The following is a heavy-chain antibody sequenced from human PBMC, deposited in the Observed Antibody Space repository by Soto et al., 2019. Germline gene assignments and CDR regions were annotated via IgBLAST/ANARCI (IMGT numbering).Heavy chain of an antibody. CDR3: SKSVRFGESFDY. CDR2: ISGSGGST. D-gene: IGHD3-10*01. J-gene: IGHJ4*02. Sequence: GGSLRLSCAASGFTFSSYAMSWVRQAPGKGLEWVSAISGSGGSTYYADSVKGRFTISRDNSKNTLYLQMNSLRAEDTAVYYCSKSVRFGESFDYWGQGTLVTLSS. CDR1: GFTFSSYA. V-gene: IGHV3-23*01.